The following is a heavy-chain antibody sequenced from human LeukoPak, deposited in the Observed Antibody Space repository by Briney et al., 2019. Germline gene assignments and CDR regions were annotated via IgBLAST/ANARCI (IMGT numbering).Heavy chain of an antibody. CDR2: ISGSGGST. V-gene: IGHV3-23*01. Sequence: GGSLRLSCAASGFTFSSYAMSWVRQAPGKGLEWVSAISGSGGSTYYADSVKGRFTISRDNSKNTLYLQMNSLRAEDTAVYYCAKGEYYYYSSGYYFDYWGQGTLVTVSS. J-gene: IGHJ4*02. CDR1: GFTFSSYA. CDR3: AKGEYYYYSSGYYFDY. D-gene: IGHD3-22*01.